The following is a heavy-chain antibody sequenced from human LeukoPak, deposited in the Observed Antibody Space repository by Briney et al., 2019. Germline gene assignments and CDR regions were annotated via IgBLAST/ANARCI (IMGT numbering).Heavy chain of an antibody. CDR3: ASPVVESGEISGWFDP. CDR1: GGSINSRSYY. D-gene: IGHD2-15*01. J-gene: IGHJ5*02. V-gene: IGHV4-39*01. CDR2: ISYNGGT. Sequence: SQTLSLTCTVSGGSINSRSYYWGWLRQPQGKGVEGIARISYNGGTYYNASLKSGVTICADMPANQFSLKVYAVSAADTAVYYCASPVVESGEISGWFDPWGQGTLVMVSS.